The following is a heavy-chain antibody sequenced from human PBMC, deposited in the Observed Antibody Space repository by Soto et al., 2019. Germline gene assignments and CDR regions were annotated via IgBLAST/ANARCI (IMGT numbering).Heavy chain of an antibody. CDR1: GYIFTGYY. CDR2: INPNSGGT. J-gene: IGHJ4*02. CDR3: AREGGVGAAAYFDW. V-gene: IGHV1-2*04. Sequence: QVQLVQSGADVKEPGASVKVSCKASGYIFTGYYVHWLRQAPGQGLEWMGWINPNSGGTNFAQKFQAWVTLTRDTSISTAYMELNLLKADDTAVDYWAREGGVGAAAYFDWWGQGTQVIVSS. D-gene: IGHD3-16*01.